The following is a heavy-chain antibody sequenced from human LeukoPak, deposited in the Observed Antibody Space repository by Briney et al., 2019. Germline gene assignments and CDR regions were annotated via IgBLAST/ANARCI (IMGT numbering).Heavy chain of an antibody. Sequence: GGSLRLSCAASGLTFSTSPMNWVRLAPGNRLEWVSTSGTSGDTYYADSVTGRFTISRDNSKDTLYLQMSSLRAEDRAVYYCAKFIRDYDFWSGSYRAQWFDPWGQGTLVTVSS. CDR2: SGTSGDT. CDR3: AKFIRDYDFWSGSYRAQWFDP. V-gene: IGHV3-23*01. CDR1: GLTFSTSP. J-gene: IGHJ5*02. D-gene: IGHD3-3*01.